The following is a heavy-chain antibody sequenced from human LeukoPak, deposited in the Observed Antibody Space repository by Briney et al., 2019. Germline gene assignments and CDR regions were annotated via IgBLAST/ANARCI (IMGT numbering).Heavy chain of an antibody. Sequence: ASVKVSCKASGYTFTSDGISWVRQAPGQGLERMGWISAYNGNTNYAQKLQGRVTMTTDTSTSTDYMELRSLRSDDTAVYYCARDLFGLAQNFDYWGQGTLVTVSS. J-gene: IGHJ4*02. D-gene: IGHD3-10*01. CDR3: ARDLFGLAQNFDY. CDR2: ISAYNGNT. CDR1: GYTFTSDG. V-gene: IGHV1-18*01.